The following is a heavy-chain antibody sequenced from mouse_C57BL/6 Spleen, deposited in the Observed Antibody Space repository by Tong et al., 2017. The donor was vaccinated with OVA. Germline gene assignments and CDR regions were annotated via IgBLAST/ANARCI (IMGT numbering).Heavy chain of an antibody. D-gene: IGHD1-1*01. CDR2: IYPGSGNT. CDR3: ARTVNYGYYAMDY. V-gene: IGHV1-63*01. J-gene: IGHJ4*01. Sequence: VQLQQSGAELVRPGTSVKISCKASGYTFTNYWLGWVKQRPGHGLEWIGDIYPGSGNTYYNEKFKGKATLTADKSSSTAYMQLSSLTSEDSAVYFCARTVNYGYYAMDYWGQGTSVTVSS. CDR1: GYTFTNYW.